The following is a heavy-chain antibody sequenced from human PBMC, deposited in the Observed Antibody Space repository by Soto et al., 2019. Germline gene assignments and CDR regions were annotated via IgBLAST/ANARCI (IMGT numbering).Heavy chain of an antibody. CDR2: IFHTGST. D-gene: IGHD1-1*01. CDR1: AGSISSPGYY. J-gene: IGHJ3*02. V-gene: IGHV4-31*03. Sequence: QVQLQESGPGLMKPSQTLSLTCSVSAGSISSPGYYWSWIRQHPGKGLEWLGDIFHTGSTDYNPSLKRRLTMSVDTSKNQFSLKLTSVTAADTARYYCARGATATTARGAFDIWGQGTMVTVSS. CDR3: ARGATATTARGAFDI.